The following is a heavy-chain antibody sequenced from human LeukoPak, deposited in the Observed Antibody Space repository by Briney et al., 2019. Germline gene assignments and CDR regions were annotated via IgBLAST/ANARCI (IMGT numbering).Heavy chain of an antibody. CDR2: ISAFNGNT. D-gene: IGHD2-2*01. J-gene: IGHJ4*02. CDR1: GYVFTSYG. Sequence: ASVKVSCKASGYVFTSYGVSWVRQAPGQGLEWMGWISAFNGNTNYAQKFQGRVTMTRDTSISTAYMELSRLRSDDTAVYYCARDYCSSTSCLFDYWGQGALVTVSS. CDR3: ARDYCSSTSCLFDY. V-gene: IGHV1-18*01.